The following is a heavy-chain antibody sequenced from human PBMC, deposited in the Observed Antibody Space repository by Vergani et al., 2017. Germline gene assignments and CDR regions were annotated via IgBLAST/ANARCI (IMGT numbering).Heavy chain of an antibody. D-gene: IGHD6-6*01. CDR2: INPNSGGT. CDR3: ARSFVDPDDY. J-gene: IGHJ4*02. V-gene: IGHV1-2*02. CDR1: GGTFSSYT. Sequence: QVQLVQSGAEVKKPGSSVKVSCKASGGTFSSYTISWVRQAPGQGLEWMGWINPNSGGTNYAQKFQGRVTMTRDTSISTAYMELSRLRSDDTAVYYCARSFVDPDDYWGQGTLVTVSS.